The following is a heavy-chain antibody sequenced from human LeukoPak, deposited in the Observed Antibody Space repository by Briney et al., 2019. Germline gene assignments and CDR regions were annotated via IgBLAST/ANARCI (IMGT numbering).Heavy chain of an antibody. CDR1: GFTFSSYG. D-gene: IGHD1-1*01. V-gene: IGHV3-30*02. CDR3: AKEGTSRVANNFDY. CDR2: IWYDGSNK. Sequence: GGSLRLSCAASGFTFSSYGMHWVRQAPGKGLEWVAVIWYDGSNKYYADSVKGRFTISRDNSKNTLYLQMSSLRPEDTAIYYCAKEGTSRVANNFDYWGQGTLVTVSS. J-gene: IGHJ4*02.